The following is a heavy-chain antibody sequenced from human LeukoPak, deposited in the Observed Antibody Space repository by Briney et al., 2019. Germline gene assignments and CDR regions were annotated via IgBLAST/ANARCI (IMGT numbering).Heavy chain of an antibody. J-gene: IGHJ4*02. V-gene: IGHV4-34*01. D-gene: IGHD1-7*01. CDR1: GGSFSGYY. CDR3: ARGSWYNWNYGLDY. Sequence: SETLSLTCAVYGGSFSGYYWSWIRQPPGKGLEWIGEINHSGSTNYNPSLKSRVTISVDTSKNQFSLKLSSVTAADTALYYCARGSWYNWNYGLDYWGQGTLVTVSS. CDR2: INHSGST.